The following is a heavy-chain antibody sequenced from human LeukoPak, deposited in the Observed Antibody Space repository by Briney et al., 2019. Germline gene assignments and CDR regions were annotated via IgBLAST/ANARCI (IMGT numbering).Heavy chain of an antibody. CDR1: GGYINSHY. V-gene: IGHV4-59*11. D-gene: IGHD3-22*01. CDR3: ARVDLGGSGYFFDL. CDR2: ISYTGSA. Sequence: SETLSLTCTVSGGYINSHYWGWIRQPPRKVLEYIGYISYTGSAIYGPSLESRVTISIDTSKKEFSLNLRSVNTADTAVYYCARVDLGGSGYFFDLWGQGALVTVSS. J-gene: IGHJ4*02.